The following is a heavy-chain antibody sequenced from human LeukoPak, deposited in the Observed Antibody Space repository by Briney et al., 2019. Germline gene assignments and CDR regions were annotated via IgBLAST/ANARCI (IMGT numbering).Heavy chain of an antibody. Sequence: PSETLSLTCTVSGGSISSYYWSWIRQPAGKGLEWIGCIYTSGSTNYNPSLKSRVTMSVDTSKNQFSLKLSSVTAADTAVYYCARSAGVWSGNNWFDPWGQGTLVTVSS. CDR2: IYTSGST. D-gene: IGHD3-3*01. V-gene: IGHV4-4*07. CDR1: GGSISSYY. J-gene: IGHJ5*02. CDR3: ARSAGVWSGNNWFDP.